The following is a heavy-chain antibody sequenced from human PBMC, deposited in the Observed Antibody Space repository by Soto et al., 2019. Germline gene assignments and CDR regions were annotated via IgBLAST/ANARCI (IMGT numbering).Heavy chain of an antibody. Sequence: QVQLQESGPGLVKPSETLSLTCIVSGGSVSSVTYYWSWIRQPPGKGLEWIGYINYGGRTNYNPSLKSRVSMSLATSNNQFSLNLISVTAADTAVYYCERADDYKSSWFDPWGQGTLVTVAS. CDR3: ERADDYKSSWFDP. V-gene: IGHV4-61*01. CDR2: INYGGRT. J-gene: IGHJ5*02. D-gene: IGHD4-4*01. CDR1: GGSVSSVTYY.